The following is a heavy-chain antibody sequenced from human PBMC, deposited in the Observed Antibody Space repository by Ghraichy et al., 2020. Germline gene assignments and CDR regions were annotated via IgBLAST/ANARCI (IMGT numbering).Heavy chain of an antibody. D-gene: IGHD3-22*01. V-gene: IGHV4-39*07. CDR3: SRGVNDYYDSSGYYLNWLDP. J-gene: IGHJ5*02. CDR2: IYYSGST. Sequence: SETLSLTCTVSGGSISSSSYYWGWIRQPPGKGLEWIGSIYYSGSTYYNPSLKSRVTISVDTSKNQFSLKLSSVTAADTAVYYCSRGVNDYYDSSGYYLNWLDPWRQRTLVTVSS. CDR1: GGSISSSSYY.